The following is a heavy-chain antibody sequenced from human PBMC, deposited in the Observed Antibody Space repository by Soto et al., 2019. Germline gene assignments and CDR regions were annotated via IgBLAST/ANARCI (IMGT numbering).Heavy chain of an antibody. CDR2: IDPSDSYT. Sequence: GESLKISCKGSGYSFTSYWISWVRQMPGKGLEWMGRIDPSDSYTNYSPSFQGHVTISADKSISTAYLQWSSLKASDTAMYYCARQSSYYYDSSGYSGYYGMDVWGQGTTVTVSS. CDR1: GYSFTSYW. D-gene: IGHD3-22*01. J-gene: IGHJ6*02. CDR3: ARQSSYYYDSSGYSGYYGMDV. V-gene: IGHV5-10-1*01.